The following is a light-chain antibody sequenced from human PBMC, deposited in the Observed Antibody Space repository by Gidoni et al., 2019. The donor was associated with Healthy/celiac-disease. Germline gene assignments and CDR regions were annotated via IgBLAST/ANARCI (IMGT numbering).Light chain of an antibody. CDR2: WAS. J-gene: IGKJ2*01. CDR1: QRVLYSSNNKNY. CDR3: QQYYCTPYT. Sequence: DIVMTQSPDSLAVSLGERATINCKSSQRVLYSSNNKNYLAWYQQKPGQPPKLLIYWASTRESGVPDPFSGSGSGTDFTLPISSLQAEDVAVYYCQQYYCTPYTFGQGTKLEIK. V-gene: IGKV4-1*01.